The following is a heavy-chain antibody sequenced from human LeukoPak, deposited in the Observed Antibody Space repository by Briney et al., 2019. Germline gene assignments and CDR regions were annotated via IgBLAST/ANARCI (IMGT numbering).Heavy chain of an antibody. V-gene: IGHV4-30-4*01. D-gene: IGHD1-14*01. CDR3: ARVGNPEVYYYYGMDV. J-gene: IGHJ6*02. CDR2: IYYSGST. Sequence: PSETLSLTCTVSGGSISSGDYYWSWIRQPPGKGLEWIGYIYYSGSTYYNPSLKSRVTISVDTSKNQFSLKLSSVTAADTAVYYCARVGNPEVYYYYGMDVWGQGTTVTVSS. CDR1: GGSISSGDYY.